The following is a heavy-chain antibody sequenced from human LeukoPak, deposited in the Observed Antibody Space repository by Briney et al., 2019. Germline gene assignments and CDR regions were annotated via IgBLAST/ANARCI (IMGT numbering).Heavy chain of an antibody. CDR2: ISGSGGST. CDR3: AKEPAYYYDSSGDY. CDR1: GFTFSSYG. D-gene: IGHD3-22*01. J-gene: IGHJ4*02. V-gene: IGHV3-23*01. Sequence: PGGSLRLSCAASGFTFSSYGMSWVRQAPGKGLEWVSAISGSGGSTYYADSVKGRFTISRDNSKNTLYLQMNSLRAEDTAVYYCAKEPAYYYDSSGDYWGQGTLVTVSS.